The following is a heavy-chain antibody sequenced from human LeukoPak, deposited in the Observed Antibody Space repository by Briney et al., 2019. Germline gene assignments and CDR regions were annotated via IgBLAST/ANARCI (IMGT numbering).Heavy chain of an antibody. J-gene: IGHJ4*02. V-gene: IGHV4-59*01. CDR2: IYYSGST. CDR1: NGSISDDY. Sequence: SETLSLTCTISNGSISDDYWSWIRQPPGKGLEWIGYIYYSGSTNYNPSLKSRVTISVDRSKNQFSLKLSSLTAADTAVYYCARSAAGHQYYFDYWGRGTLVTVSS. CDR3: ARSAAGHQYYFDY. D-gene: IGHD2-2*01.